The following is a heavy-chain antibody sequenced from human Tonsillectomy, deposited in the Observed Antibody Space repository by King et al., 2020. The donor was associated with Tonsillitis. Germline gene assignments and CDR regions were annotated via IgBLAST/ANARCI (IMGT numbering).Heavy chain of an antibody. V-gene: IGHV1-46*01. CDR3: ALGRVLWFGELPFDI. CDR1: GYTFTSYY. J-gene: IGHJ3*02. CDR2: INPSGGST. Sequence: AQLVQSGAEVKKPGASVKVSCKASGYTFTSYYMHWVRQAPGQGLEWMGIINPSGGSTSYAQKFQGRVTMTRDTSTSTVYMELSSLRSEDTAVYYCALGRVLWFGELPFDIWGQGTMVTVSS. D-gene: IGHD3-10*01.